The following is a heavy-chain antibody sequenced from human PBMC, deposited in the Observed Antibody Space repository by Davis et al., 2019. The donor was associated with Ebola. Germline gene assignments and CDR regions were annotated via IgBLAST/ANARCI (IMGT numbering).Heavy chain of an antibody. CDR3: AKDSGNYFSFAAFDI. D-gene: IGHD1-26*01. J-gene: IGHJ3*02. V-gene: IGHV3-23*01. Sequence: GGSLRLSCAASGFTFSTYSMSWVRQAPGKGLEWVSSISGAGAYYADSVKGRCTISRDNSKNTLYLQMNSLRAEDTAVYYCAKDSGNYFSFAAFDIWGQGTMVTVSS. CDR1: GFTFSTYS. CDR2: ISGAGA.